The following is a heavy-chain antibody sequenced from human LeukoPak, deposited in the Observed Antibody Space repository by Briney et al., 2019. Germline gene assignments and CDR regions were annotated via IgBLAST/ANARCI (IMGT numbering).Heavy chain of an antibody. CDR3: ARARSGDFDWLMAYYFDH. CDR2: IRYDGSSK. D-gene: IGHD3-9*01. J-gene: IGHJ4*02. CDR1: GFTFSSYG. Sequence: GGSLRLSCAASGFTFSSYGMHWVRQAPGKGLEWVAFIRYDGSSKYYADSVKGRFTISRDNSKNTLYLQMNSLGVEDTAVYYCARARSGDFDWLMAYYFDHWGQGTLVTVSP. V-gene: IGHV3-30*02.